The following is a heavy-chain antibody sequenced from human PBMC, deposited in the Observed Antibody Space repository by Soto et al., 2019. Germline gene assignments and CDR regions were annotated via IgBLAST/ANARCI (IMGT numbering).Heavy chain of an antibody. CDR1: GGTFSSYA. Sequence: QVQLVQSGAEVKKPGSSVKVSCKASGGTFSSYAISWVRQAPGQGLEWMGGIIPIFGTADYAQKFQGRVTITADESRSTGNMELSRLRSEDTAVYYCASHYDSSGYYFRGLDYWGQGTLVTVSS. D-gene: IGHD3-22*01. J-gene: IGHJ4*02. CDR3: ASHYDSSGYYFRGLDY. CDR2: IIPIFGTA. V-gene: IGHV1-69*12.